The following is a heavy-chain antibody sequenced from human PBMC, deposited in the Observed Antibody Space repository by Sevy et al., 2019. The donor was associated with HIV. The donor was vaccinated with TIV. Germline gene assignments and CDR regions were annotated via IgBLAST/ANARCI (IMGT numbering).Heavy chain of an antibody. Sequence: GESLKISCAASGFTFSTYGMHWVRQAPGKGLEWVAVIWFDGSNTYYADSVKGRFTISRDIAKNTLHLQMNSLRAEDTAAYYCARDLEFYDYGDYGPAFMPDYWGQGTLVTVSS. CDR3: ARDLEFYDYGDYGPAFMPDY. CDR2: IWFDGSNT. CDR1: GFTFSTYG. J-gene: IGHJ4*02. V-gene: IGHV3-33*01. D-gene: IGHD4-17*01.